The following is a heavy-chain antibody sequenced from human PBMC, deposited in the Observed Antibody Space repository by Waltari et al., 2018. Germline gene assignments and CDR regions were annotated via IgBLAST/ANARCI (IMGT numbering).Heavy chain of an antibody. CDR1: GSSISSGYY. CDR2: IYHSGST. V-gene: IGHV4-38-2*02. Sequence: QVQLQESGPGLVKPSETLSLTCAVSGSSISSGYYWGWIRQPPGKGLEWIGSIYHSGSTYYNPSLKSRVTISVDTSKNQFSLKLSSVTAADTAVYYCARERDSSGFDYWGQGTLVTVSS. CDR3: ARERDSSGFDY. J-gene: IGHJ4*02. D-gene: IGHD3-22*01.